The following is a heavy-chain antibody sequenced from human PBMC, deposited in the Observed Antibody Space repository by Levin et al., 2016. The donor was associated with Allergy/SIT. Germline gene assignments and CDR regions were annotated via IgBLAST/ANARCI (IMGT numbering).Heavy chain of an antibody. D-gene: IGHD3-22*01. V-gene: IGHV3-30*02. CDR2: IWNDGIKN. J-gene: IGHJ4*02. CDR1: GFTFSSYG. Sequence: GESLKISCAASGFTFSSYGMHWVRQAPGKGLEWVAYIWNDGIKNNYADSARGRFTISRDNSKNTLYLQMNSLTTEDTAMYYCAKRGSTAVDRQPLDYWGQGTLVTVSS. CDR3: AKRGSTAVDRQPLDY.